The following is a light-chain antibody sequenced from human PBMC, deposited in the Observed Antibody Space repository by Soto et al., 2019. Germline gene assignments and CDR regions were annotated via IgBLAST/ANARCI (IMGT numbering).Light chain of an antibody. Sequence: IVMTQSPATLSVSPWERATLSCRASQSVSSNLAWYQQKPGQAPRLLIYGASGRATGTPDRFSGSGSGTDFTLTISRLEPEDFAVYYCQQHETLITFGQGTRLEIK. CDR2: GAS. J-gene: IGKJ5*01. V-gene: IGKV3D-15*01. CDR3: QQHETLIT. CDR1: QSVSSN.